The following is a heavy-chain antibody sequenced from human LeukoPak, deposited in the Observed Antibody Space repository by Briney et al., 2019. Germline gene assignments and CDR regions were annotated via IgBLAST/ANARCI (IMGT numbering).Heavy chain of an antibody. V-gene: IGHV1-46*01. CDR1: GYTFTSYY. D-gene: IGHD6-6*01. Sequence: ASVKVSCKGSGYTFTSYYMHWVRQAPGQGLEWMGIINPSGGSTSYAQKFQGRVTMTRDTSTSTVYMELSSLRSEDTAVYYCARESLAARRWDYWGQGTLVTVSS. CDR3: ARESLAARRWDY. J-gene: IGHJ4*02. CDR2: INPSGGST.